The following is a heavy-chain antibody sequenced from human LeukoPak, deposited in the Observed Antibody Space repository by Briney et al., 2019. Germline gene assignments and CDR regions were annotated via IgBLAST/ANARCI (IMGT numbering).Heavy chain of an antibody. CDR1: GFTFSSYG. J-gene: IGHJ2*01. Sequence: PGGSLRLSCAASGFTFSSYGMHWVRQAPGKGREWVADIWYDGSNKYYADSAKGRFTISRDNSKNTLYLQMYTLRAEVKAVYYCAKHRAPYGRAPQAWCYDLWGRGTLVTVSS. V-gene: IGHV3-33*06. D-gene: IGHD1-14*01. CDR3: AKHRAPYGRAPQAWCYDL. CDR2: IWYDGSNK.